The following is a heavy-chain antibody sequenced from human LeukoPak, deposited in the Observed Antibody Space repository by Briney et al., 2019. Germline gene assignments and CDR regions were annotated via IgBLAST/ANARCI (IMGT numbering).Heavy chain of an antibody. J-gene: IGHJ5*02. D-gene: IGHD6-19*01. CDR1: GFSLSHARMG. CDR2: IFSNDEK. Sequence: ESGPVLVKPTETLTLTCTVSGFSLSHARMGVSWIRQPPGKALEWLAHIFSNDEKSYSTSLKSRLTISKDTSKSQVVLTMTNMDPVDTATYYCARILLETYSSGWANWFDPWGQGTLVTVSS. CDR3: ARILLETYSSGWANWFDP. V-gene: IGHV2-26*01.